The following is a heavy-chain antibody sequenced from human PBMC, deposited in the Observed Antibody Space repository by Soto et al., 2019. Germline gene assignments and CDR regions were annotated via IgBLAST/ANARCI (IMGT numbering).Heavy chain of an antibody. CDR1: GYTFTFYY. Sequence: GAAGNFSCKASGYTFTFYYIHWVRHAPGQGLEWMGWINPNSGGTKYAQKFQGWVTMTSDKSISTAYMELSRLRSADTAVYYCAREDGVEASSGDAFDIWGQGTMVTVSS. V-gene: IGHV1-2*04. CDR3: AREDGVEASSGDAFDI. D-gene: IGHD2-15*01. CDR2: INPNSGGT. J-gene: IGHJ3*02.